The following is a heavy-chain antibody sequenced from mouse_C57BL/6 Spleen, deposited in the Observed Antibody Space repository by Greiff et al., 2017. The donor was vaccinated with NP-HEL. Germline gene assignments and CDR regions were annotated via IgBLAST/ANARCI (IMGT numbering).Heavy chain of an antibody. CDR2: ISYDGSN. D-gene: IGHD1-1*01. CDR1: GYSITSGYY. J-gene: IGHJ1*03. V-gene: IGHV3-6*01. Sequence: EVKLVESGPGLVKPSQSLSLTCSVTGYSITSGYYWNWIRQFPGNKLEWMGYISYDGSNNYNPSLKNRISITRDTSKNQFFLKLNSVTTEDTATYYCAREGDYYGSSYRYFDVWGTGTTVTVSS. CDR3: AREGDYYGSSYRYFDV.